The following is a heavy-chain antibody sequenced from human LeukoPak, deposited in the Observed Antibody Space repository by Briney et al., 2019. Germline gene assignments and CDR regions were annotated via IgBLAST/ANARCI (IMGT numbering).Heavy chain of an antibody. CDR1: GGSISSGGYY. Sequence: SETLSLTCTVSGGSISSGGYYWSWIRQHPGKGLEWIGYIYYSGSTYYNPSLKSRVTISVDTSKNQFSLKLSSVTAADTAVYYCARDAVIAAAGTHWFDPWGQGTLVTVSS. CDR3: ARDAVIAAAGTHWFDP. CDR2: IYYSGST. J-gene: IGHJ5*02. V-gene: IGHV4-31*03. D-gene: IGHD6-13*01.